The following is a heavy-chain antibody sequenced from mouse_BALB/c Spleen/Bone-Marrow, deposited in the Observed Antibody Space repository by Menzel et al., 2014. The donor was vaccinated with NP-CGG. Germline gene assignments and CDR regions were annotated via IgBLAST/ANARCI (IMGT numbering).Heavy chain of an antibody. Sequence: EVKLVESGAELVKPGASVKLSCTASGFNIKDTYMHWVKQRPEQGLERIGRIDPANVNTKYDPKSQGKATITADTSSNTAYLQLSSLTSEDTAVYYCASYVYGYYFDYWGQGTTLTVSS. CDR2: IDPANVNT. CDR3: ASYVYGYYFDY. V-gene: IGHV14-3*02. J-gene: IGHJ2*01. CDR1: GFNIKDTY. D-gene: IGHD1-1*01.